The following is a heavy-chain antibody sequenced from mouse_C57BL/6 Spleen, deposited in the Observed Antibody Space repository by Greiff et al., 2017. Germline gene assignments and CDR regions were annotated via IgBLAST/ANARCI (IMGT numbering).Heavy chain of an antibody. CDR3: ARSGGYDVYAMDY. Sequence: VQLQQSGPELVKPGASVKISCKASGYAFSSSWMNWVKQRPGKGLEWIGRIYPGAGDTNYNGKFKGKATLTADKSSSTAYMQLSSLTSEDSAVYFCARSGGYDVYAMDYWGQGTSVTVSS. V-gene: IGHV1-82*01. CDR2: IYPGAGDT. D-gene: IGHD2-2*01. J-gene: IGHJ4*01. CDR1: GYAFSSSW.